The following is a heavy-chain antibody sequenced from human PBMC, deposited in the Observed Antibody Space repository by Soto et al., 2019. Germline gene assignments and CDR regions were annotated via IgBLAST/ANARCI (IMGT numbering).Heavy chain of an antibody. CDR2: ISYDGSNK. D-gene: IGHD6-19*01. CDR3: ARDRSQFQWLGRGDY. CDR1: GFIFSSYA. V-gene: IGHV3-30*03. Sequence: QLQLVESGGGVVQPGRSLRLSCATSGFIFSSYAMHWVRQAPGKGLEWVAVISYDGSNKYYSDSVKGRFTISRDNSKNTLSLQMNSLRAEDTAVYYCARDRSQFQWLGRGDYWGQGTLVTVSS. J-gene: IGHJ4*02.